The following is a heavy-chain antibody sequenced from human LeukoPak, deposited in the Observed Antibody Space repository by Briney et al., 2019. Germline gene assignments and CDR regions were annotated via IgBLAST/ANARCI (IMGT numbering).Heavy chain of an antibody. D-gene: IGHD3-22*01. V-gene: IGHV3-48*04. CDR1: GLPFSTFW. J-gene: IGHJ5*02. Sequence: PGGSLRLSCAASGLPFSTFWMNWVRQAPGKGLEWVSYISSSGSTIYYADSVKGRFTISRDNAKNSLYLQMNSLRAEDTAVYYCARERDSSGYYYGGFDPWGQGTLVTVSS. CDR3: ARERDSSGYYYGGFDP. CDR2: ISSSGSTI.